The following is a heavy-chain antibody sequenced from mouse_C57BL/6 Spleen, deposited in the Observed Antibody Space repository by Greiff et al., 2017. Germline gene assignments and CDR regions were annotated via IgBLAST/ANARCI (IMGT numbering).Heavy chain of an antibody. CDR2: INPSSGYT. CDR3: AREEIYGSACAY. D-gene: IGHD1-1*01. CDR1: GYTFTSYT. V-gene: IGHV1-4*01. Sequence: QVQLQQSGAELARPGASVKMSCKASGYTFTSYTMHWVKQRPGQGLEWIGYINPSSGYTKYNQKFKDKATLTADKSSSTAYMQLSSLTSEDSAVYYCAREEIYGSACAYWGQGTLVTVSA. J-gene: IGHJ3*01.